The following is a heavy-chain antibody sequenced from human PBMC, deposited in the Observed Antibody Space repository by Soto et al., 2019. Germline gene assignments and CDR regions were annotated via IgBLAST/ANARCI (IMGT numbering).Heavy chain of an antibody. CDR1: GGTFSSYA. Sequence: QVQLVQSGAEVKKPGSSVKVSCTASGGTFSSYAISWGRQAPGQGLEWMGGIIPIFGTANYAQKFQGRVTITAYESTSTAYMELSSLRSEDTAVYYCASSVAKYYYYGMDVWGQGTTVTVSS. CDR2: IIPIFGTA. V-gene: IGHV1-69*12. D-gene: IGHD5-12*01. J-gene: IGHJ6*02. CDR3: ASSVAKYYYYGMDV.